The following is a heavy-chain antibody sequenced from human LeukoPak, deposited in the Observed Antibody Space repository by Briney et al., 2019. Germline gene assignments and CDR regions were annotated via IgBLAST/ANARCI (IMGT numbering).Heavy chain of an antibody. CDR2: ISAYNGNT. D-gene: IGHD1-7*01. Sequence: GASVKASCKAAGYTFTSYGISWVRQAPGQGLQWMGWISAYNGNTNYAQKLQGRVTMTTDTSTSTAYMELRSLRSADTAVYYCAREEGTTGHNWFDPWGQGTLVTVSS. CDR1: GYTFTSYG. CDR3: AREEGTTGHNWFDP. V-gene: IGHV1-18*01. J-gene: IGHJ5*02.